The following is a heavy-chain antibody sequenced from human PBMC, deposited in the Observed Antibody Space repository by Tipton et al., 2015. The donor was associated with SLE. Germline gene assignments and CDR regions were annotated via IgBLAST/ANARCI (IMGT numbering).Heavy chain of an antibody. CDR2: IDYSGNT. CDR1: GGSIINGGYY. Sequence: TLSLTCIVSGGSIINGGYYWSWIRQHPGKGLEWIGYIDYSGNTYYKSSLKSRVTVSLDTSRNQFSLQLRSVAAADTAVYYCASPFAGAFDIWGQGTLVTVSS. J-gene: IGHJ3*02. D-gene: IGHD3-3*01. V-gene: IGHV4-31*03. CDR3: ASPFAGAFDI.